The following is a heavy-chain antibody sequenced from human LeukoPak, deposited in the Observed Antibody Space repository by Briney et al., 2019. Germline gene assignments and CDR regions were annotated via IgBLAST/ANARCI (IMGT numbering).Heavy chain of an antibody. Sequence: GATVKVSCKASGYTFTSYGISWVRQAPGQGLEWMGWISAYNGNTNYAQKLQGRVTMTTDTSTSTAYMELRSLRSDDTAVYYCARDSRYYYDSSGYYYSFDYWGQGTLVTVSS. CDR1: GYTFTSYG. D-gene: IGHD3-22*01. J-gene: IGHJ4*02. V-gene: IGHV1-18*01. CDR3: ARDSRYYYDSSGYYYSFDY. CDR2: ISAYNGNT.